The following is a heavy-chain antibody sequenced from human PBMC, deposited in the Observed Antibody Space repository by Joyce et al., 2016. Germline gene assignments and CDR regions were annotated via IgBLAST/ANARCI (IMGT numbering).Heavy chain of an antibody. V-gene: IGHV3-21*02. Sequence: EVQLVESGGGLVKPGGSLKISCAASGFMFSTSSMSWFRQAPGKGLEWVSAISGDRRFIFHTDSVRGRFTVSRDNAENSLYLQMKSLRVEDTAVYFCARGGLVYDHSMDVWGQGTTVIVSS. CDR3: ARGGLVYDHSMDV. CDR2: ISGDRRFI. CDR1: GFMFSTSS. D-gene: IGHD5/OR15-5a*01. J-gene: IGHJ6*02.